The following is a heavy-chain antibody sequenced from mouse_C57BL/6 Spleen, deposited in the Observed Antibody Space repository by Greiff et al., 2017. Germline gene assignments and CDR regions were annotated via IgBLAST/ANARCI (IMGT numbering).Heavy chain of an antibody. CDR1: GYTFTSYW. CDR3: ARDYYGSSPFAY. D-gene: IGHD1-1*01. CDR2: IDPIRGGT. Sequence: VQLQQPGAELVKPGASVKLSCKASGYTFTSYWMHWVKQRPGRGLEWIGWIDPIRGGTKYNEKFKGKATLTVDTPSITAYMELSSLTSEGSAVFDCARDYYGSSPFAYGGQGTLVTVSA. V-gene: IGHV1-72*01. J-gene: IGHJ3*01.